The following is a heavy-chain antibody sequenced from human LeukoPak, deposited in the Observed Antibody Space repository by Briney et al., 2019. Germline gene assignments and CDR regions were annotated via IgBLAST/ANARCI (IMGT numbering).Heavy chain of an antibody. Sequence: ASVTVSCKASGYTFTSYNIDWVRRPTGQGLEWMGWMNPNSGNTGYAQKFQGRVTMTRNTSISTAYMELSSLRSEDTAVYYCARRAMSYYYMDVWGKGTTVTVSS. J-gene: IGHJ6*03. CDR2: MNPNSGNT. D-gene: IGHD2-2*01. V-gene: IGHV1-8*01. CDR1: GYTFTSYN. CDR3: ARRAMSYYYMDV.